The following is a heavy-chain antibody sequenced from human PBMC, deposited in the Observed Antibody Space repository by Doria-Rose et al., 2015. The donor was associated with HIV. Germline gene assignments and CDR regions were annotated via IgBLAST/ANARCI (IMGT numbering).Heavy chain of an antibody. D-gene: IGHD1-1*01. CDR1: GGSFSGYY. Sequence: TLSLTCADFGGSFSGYYWSWIRQLPGKGLEWIGEINHSGSTNYKTFLKSRVTISLDTSKNLFSLKLSSVTAADTAVYYCARGLLRGGWNDVDYYYGMDVWGQGTTVTVSS. CDR2: INHSGST. V-gene: IGHV4-34*01. J-gene: IGHJ6*02. CDR3: ARGLLRGGWNDVDYYYGMDV.